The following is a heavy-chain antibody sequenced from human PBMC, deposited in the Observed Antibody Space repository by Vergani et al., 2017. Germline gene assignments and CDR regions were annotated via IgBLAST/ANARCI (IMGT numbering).Heavy chain of an antibody. CDR2: ISGSGGST. Sequence: EVQLLESGGDLVQPGGSLRLSCAASGFTFNHYAMNWVRQAPGKGLEWVSGISGSGGSTYYAGSVKGRFTFSRDSSKNTLYLQMNSLSAGDTAVYNCAKANPRNSGYDYLYYYHAMDVWGQGTTVTVSS. V-gene: IGHV3-23*01. D-gene: IGHD5-12*01. CDR3: AKANPRNSGYDYLYYYHAMDV. CDR1: GFTFNHYA. J-gene: IGHJ6*02.